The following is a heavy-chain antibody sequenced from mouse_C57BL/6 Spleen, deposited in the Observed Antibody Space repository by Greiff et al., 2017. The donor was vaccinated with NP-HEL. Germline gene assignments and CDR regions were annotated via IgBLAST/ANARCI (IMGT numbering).Heavy chain of an antibody. Sequence: VQLQQSGPELVKSGEEEKRGGKEGGGRCSVGGVRGGGERVGQGLEWIGGRFPGSGSTYYNEKCKGKATLTVDKSSSTAYMLLSSLTSEDSAVYFCARVDGSTLMGSTNYFDYWCQGTTLTVSS. J-gene: IGHJ2*01. D-gene: IGHD1-1*01. CDR3: ARVDGSTLMGSTNYFDY. V-gene: IGHV1-75*01. CDR2: RFPGSGST. CDR1: GGRCSVGG.